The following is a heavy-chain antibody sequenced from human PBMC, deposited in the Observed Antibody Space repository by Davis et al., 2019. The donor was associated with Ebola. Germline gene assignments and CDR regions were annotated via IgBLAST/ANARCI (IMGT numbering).Heavy chain of an antibody. J-gene: IGHJ6*03. V-gene: IGHV3-48*04. D-gene: IGHD3-22*01. CDR3: ARQNVTYYYDSSGYWSCYYMDV. Sequence: PGGSLRLSCAASGFTFSSYSMNWVRQAPGKGLEWVSYISSSSSTIYYADSVKGRFTISRDNAKNSLYLQMNSLRAEDTAVYYCARQNVTYYYDSSGYWSCYYMDVWGKGTTVTVSS. CDR2: ISSSSSTI. CDR1: GFTFSSYS.